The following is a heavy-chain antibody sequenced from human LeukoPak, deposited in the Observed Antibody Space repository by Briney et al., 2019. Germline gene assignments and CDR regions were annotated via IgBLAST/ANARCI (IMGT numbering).Heavy chain of an antibody. CDR1: GGTFSSYA. CDR2: IIPIFGTA. Sequence: SVKVSCKASGGTFSSYAISWVRQAPGQGLEWMGGIIPIFGTANYAQKFQGRVTITADGSTSTAYMELSSLRSEDTAVYYCARELGGWIRYGMDVWGQGTTVTVSS. V-gene: IGHV1-69*13. D-gene: IGHD6-19*01. J-gene: IGHJ6*02. CDR3: ARELGGWIRYGMDV.